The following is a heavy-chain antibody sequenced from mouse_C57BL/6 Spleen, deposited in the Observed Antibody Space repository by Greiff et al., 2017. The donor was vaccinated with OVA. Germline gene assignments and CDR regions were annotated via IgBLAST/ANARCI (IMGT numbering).Heavy chain of an antibody. V-gene: IGHV15-2*01. Sequence: VKLQESGSELRSPGSSVKLSCKDFDSEVFPIAYMSWVRQKPGHGFEWIGGILPSIGRTIKGEKFEDKATLDADTLSNTAYLELNSLTSEDSAIYYCARTNVYYYAMDYWGQGTSVTVSS. J-gene: IGHJ4*01. CDR2: ILPSIGRT. CDR3: ARTNVYYYAMDY. CDR1: DSEVFPIAY.